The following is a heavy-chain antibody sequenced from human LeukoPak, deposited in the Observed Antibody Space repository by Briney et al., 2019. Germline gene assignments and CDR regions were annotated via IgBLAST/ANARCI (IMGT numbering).Heavy chain of an antibody. CDR1: GFTFSSYG. CDR3: AKSLLLYYDILRCLFDY. D-gene: IGHD3-9*01. CDR2: ISGSGGST. J-gene: IGHJ4*02. V-gene: IGHV3-23*01. Sequence: GGSLRLSCAASGFTFSSYGMSWVRQAPGKGLEWVSAISGSGGSTYYADSVKGRFTISRDNSKNTLYLQMNSLRAEDTAVYYCAKSLLLYYDILRCLFDYWGQGTLVTVSS.